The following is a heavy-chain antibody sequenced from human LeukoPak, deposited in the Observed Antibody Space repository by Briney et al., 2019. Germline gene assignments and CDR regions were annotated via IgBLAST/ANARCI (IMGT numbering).Heavy chain of an antibody. CDR1: GYTSTGYY. V-gene: IGHV1-2*02. CDR2: INPNSGGT. Sequence: GASVKVSCKASGYTSTGYYMHWVRQAPGQGLEWMGWINPNSGGTNYAQKFQGRVTMTRDTSISTAYMELSRLRSDDTAVYYCARDGSLIAVAGNNWFDPWGQGTLVTVSS. D-gene: IGHD6-19*01. J-gene: IGHJ5*02. CDR3: ARDGSLIAVAGNNWFDP.